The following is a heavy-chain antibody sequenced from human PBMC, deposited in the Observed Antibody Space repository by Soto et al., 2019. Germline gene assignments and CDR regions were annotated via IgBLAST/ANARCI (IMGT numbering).Heavy chain of an antibody. J-gene: IGHJ5*02. D-gene: IGHD3-9*01. Sequence: QVQLMQSGAEVKKPGSSVKVSCKASGGTFNYYTINWVRQAPGQGLEWMGRIIPVLHIANYPQKFQGRVTITADKSTNTAYMELNSLTSEDTAMYYCASDNRFDPWGQGALVTVSS. CDR1: GGTFNYYT. CDR2: IIPVLHIA. CDR3: ASDNRFDP. V-gene: IGHV1-69*02.